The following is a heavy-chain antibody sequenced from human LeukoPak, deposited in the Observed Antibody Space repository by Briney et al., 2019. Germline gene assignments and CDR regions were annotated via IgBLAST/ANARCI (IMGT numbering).Heavy chain of an antibody. Sequence: RGASVKVSCMTSGFTFTGFYIHWVRQAPGQGLEWMGWINPETGGTKYAQKFQGRVSITSDTSSSIAYLEVRSLRSGDTAVFYCAKSQKVFNVDVVPAAPDFWGQGTLVTVYS. CDR2: INPETGGT. V-gene: IGHV1-2*02. CDR3: AKSQKVFNVDVVPAAPDF. D-gene: IGHD2-15*01. CDR1: GFTFTGFY. J-gene: IGHJ4*02.